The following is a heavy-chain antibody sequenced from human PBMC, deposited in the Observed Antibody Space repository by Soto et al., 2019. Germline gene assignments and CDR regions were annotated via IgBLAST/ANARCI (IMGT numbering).Heavy chain of an antibody. J-gene: IGHJ2*01. CDR3: ARVRWFGELLYRSYWYFDL. Sequence: QVQLQESGPGLVKPSQTLSLTCTVSGGSISSGGYYWSWIRQHPGKGLEWIGYIYYSGSTYYNPSLKSRVTISVDTSKNQFSLKLSSVTAADTAVYYCARVRWFGELLYRSYWYFDLWGRGTLVTVSS. CDR1: GGSISSGGYY. V-gene: IGHV4-31*03. CDR2: IYYSGST. D-gene: IGHD3-10*01.